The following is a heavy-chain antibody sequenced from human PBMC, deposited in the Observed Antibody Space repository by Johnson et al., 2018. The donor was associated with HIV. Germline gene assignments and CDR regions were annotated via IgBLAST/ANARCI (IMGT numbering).Heavy chain of an antibody. CDR1: GFTVSSNY. CDR3: ARDPDDYGGRDAFDI. V-gene: IGHV3-53*01. J-gene: IGHJ3*02. CDR2: IYSGGST. D-gene: IGHD4-23*01. Sequence: VQLVESGGGLIQPGGSLRLSCAASGFTVSSNYMSWVRQAPGRGLEWVSVIYSGGSTYYADSVKGRFTISRDNAKSSLSLQMNSLRAEDTAVYYCARDPDDYGGRDAFDIWGQGTMVTVSS.